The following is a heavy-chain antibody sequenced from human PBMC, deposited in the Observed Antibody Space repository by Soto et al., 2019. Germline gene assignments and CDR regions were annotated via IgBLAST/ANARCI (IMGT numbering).Heavy chain of an antibody. Sequence: QVQLVQSGAEVKKPGSSVKVSCKASGGTFSSYTISWVRQAPGQGLEWMGRIIPILGIANYAQKFQGRVTITADKSTSTAYMELSSLRSEATAVYYCARVIPAAPYYFDYWGQGTLVTVSS. V-gene: IGHV1-69*02. CDR3: ARVIPAAPYYFDY. CDR2: IIPILGIA. J-gene: IGHJ4*02. D-gene: IGHD2-2*01. CDR1: GGTFSSYT.